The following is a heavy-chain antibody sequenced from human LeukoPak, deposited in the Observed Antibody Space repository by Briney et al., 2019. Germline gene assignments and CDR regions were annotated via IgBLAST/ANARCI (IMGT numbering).Heavy chain of an antibody. D-gene: IGHD2-15*01. J-gene: IGHJ3*02. Sequence: ASVKVSCKASGYTFTGYYMHWVRQAPGQGLEWMGWINPNSGGTNYAQKFQGRVTMTRDTSISTAYMELSRLRSDDTAEYYCARDSGDIVVVVAANHAFDIWGQGTMVTVSS. CDR1: GYTFTGYY. V-gene: IGHV1-2*02. CDR3: ARDSGDIVVVVAANHAFDI. CDR2: INPNSGGT.